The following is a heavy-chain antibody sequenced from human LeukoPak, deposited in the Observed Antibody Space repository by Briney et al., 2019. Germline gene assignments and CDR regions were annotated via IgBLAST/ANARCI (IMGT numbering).Heavy chain of an antibody. Sequence: SETLSLTCTVSGSSISSCYGAWIRQPPGKGLEWIATISHSGSTYYNPSLKSRVTISADTSQNQHSLRLNSVTVADTAVYYCARVNTVMATFDYWGQGTPVTVSS. CDR1: GSSISSCYG. V-gene: IGHV4-38-2*02. D-gene: IGHD5-24*01. CDR3: ARVNTVMATFDY. CDR2: ISHSGST. J-gene: IGHJ4*02.